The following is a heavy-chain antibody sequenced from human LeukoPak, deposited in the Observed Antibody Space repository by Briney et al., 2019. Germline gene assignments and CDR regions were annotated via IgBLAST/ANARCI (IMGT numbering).Heavy chain of an antibody. CDR1: GYSISSGYY. Sequence: SETLSLTCAVSGYSISSGYYWGWIRQPPGKGLEWIGSIYHSGSTYYNPSLKSRVTISVDTSKNQFSLKLSSVTAADTAVYYCASRVYHYGSGSYYSWFDPWGQGTLVTVSS. CDR3: ASRVYHYGSGSYYSWFDP. V-gene: IGHV4-38-2*01. D-gene: IGHD3-10*01. J-gene: IGHJ5*02. CDR2: IYHSGST.